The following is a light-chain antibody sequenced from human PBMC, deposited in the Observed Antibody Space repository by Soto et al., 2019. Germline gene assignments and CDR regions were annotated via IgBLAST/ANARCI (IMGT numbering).Light chain of an antibody. CDR3: MQATQSYT. CDR2: KTS. V-gene: IGKV2-24*01. J-gene: IGKJ2*01. CDR1: QSLVHIDGNTY. Sequence: DIVLTQTRLSSPVTLGQPASISCRSSQSLVHIDGNTYFNWLQQRPGQPPRLLIYKTSNRFPGVPDRFSCSGAGTDFTLKISRVEGDDVGVYYCMQATQSYTLGQGTRLEIK.